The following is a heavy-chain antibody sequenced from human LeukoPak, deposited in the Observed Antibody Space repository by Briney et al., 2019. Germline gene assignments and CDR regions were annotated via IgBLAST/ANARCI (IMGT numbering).Heavy chain of an antibody. CDR1: GFTFSSYG. CDR3: AKSGLNRFDY. CDR2: ISYDGSNK. Sequence: GGSLRLSCAASGFTFSSYGMHWVRQAPGKGLEWVAVISYDGSNKYYADSVKGRFTISRDNSKNTLYLQMNSLRGEDTAVYYCAKSGLNRFDYWGQGTLVTVSS. J-gene: IGHJ4*02. V-gene: IGHV3-30*18. D-gene: IGHD2-15*01.